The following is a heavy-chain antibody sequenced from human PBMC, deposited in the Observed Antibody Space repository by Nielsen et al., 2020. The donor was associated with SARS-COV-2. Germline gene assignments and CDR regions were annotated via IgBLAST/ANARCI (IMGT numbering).Heavy chain of an antibody. CDR1: GGTFSTYA. D-gene: IGHD3-3*01. Sequence: SVKVSCKASGGTFSTYAISWVRQAPGQGLEWLGRIIPMVGIPDYAQNFQGRLTITAVKSTSTVYMEVSNLRSEDTAVYYCARDPNKHYDFWRGMPYFDYWGRGTLVTVSS. CDR2: IIPMVGIP. V-gene: IGHV1-69*04. J-gene: IGHJ4*02. CDR3: ARDPNKHYDFWRGMPYFDY.